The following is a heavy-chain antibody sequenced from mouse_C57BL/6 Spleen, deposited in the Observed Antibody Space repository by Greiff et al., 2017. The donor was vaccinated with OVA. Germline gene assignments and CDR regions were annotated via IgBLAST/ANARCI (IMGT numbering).Heavy chain of an antibody. V-gene: IGHV1-59*01. J-gene: IGHJ2*01. D-gene: IGHD2-5*01. CDR1: GYTFTSYW. Sequence: SGAELVRPGTSVKLSCKASGYTFTSYWMHWVKQRPGQGLEWIGVIDPSDSYTNYNQKFKGKATLTVDTSSSTAYMQLSSLTSEDSAVYYCARRNFLYSNYEGYFDYWGQGTTLTVSS. CDR3: ARRNFLYSNYEGYFDY. CDR2: IDPSDSYT.